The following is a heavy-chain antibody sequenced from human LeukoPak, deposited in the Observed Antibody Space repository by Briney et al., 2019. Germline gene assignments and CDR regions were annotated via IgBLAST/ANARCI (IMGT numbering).Heavy chain of an antibody. CDR3: ARDSYYYDSSGYYYDY. J-gene: IGHJ4*02. CDR2: ISSSGSTI. Sequence: GGSLRLSCAASGFTFSSYEMNWVRQAPGKGLEWVSYISSSGSTIYYADSVKGRFTISRDNAKNSLYLQMNSLRAEDTAVYYCARDSYYYDSSGYYYDYWDQGTLVTVSS. CDR1: GFTFSSYE. V-gene: IGHV3-48*03. D-gene: IGHD3-22*01.